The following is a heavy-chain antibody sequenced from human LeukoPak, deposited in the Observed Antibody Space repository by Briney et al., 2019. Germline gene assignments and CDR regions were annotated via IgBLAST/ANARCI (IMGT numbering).Heavy chain of an antibody. J-gene: IGHJ4*02. V-gene: IGHV1-2*02. CDR1: GYTLTGYY. CDR2: IIPDSGGT. CDR3: ARGYSSGSSYYFDY. Sequence: ASVKVPCKASGYTLTGYYMHWMRQSPGQGLEWMGWIIPDSGGTYYAQKFQGRVTMTRDTSISTAYMELSRLRPDDTAVYYCARGYSSGSSYYFDYWGQGTLVTVSS. D-gene: IGHD6-19*01.